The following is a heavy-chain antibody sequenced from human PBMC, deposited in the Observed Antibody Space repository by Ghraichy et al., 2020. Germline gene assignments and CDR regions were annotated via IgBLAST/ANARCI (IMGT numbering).Heavy chain of an antibody. CDR3: AREGGYYYGSGSYLFDY. D-gene: IGHD3-10*01. CDR1: GFTFSSYW. CDR2: IKQDGSEK. Sequence: GGSLRLSCAASGFTFSSYWMSWVRQAPGKGLEWVANIKQDGSEKYYVDSVKGRFTISRDNAKNSLYLQMNSLRAEDTAVYYCAREGGYYYGSGSYLFDYWGQGTLVTVSS. J-gene: IGHJ4*02. V-gene: IGHV3-7*03.